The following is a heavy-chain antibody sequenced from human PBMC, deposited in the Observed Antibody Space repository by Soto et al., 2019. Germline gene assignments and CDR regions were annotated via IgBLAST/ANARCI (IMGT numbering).Heavy chain of an antibody. V-gene: IGHV3-23*01. CDR1: GFTFSSYA. Sequence: EVQVLESGGGLVQPGGSLRLSCAASGFTFSSYAMSWVRQAPGKGLEWVSVISGSGGSTYYADSVKGRFTISRDNSKNTLYRQMNSLRAEDTAVYYCAKGRGYSGYEFDYWGQGTLVTVSS. J-gene: IGHJ4*02. D-gene: IGHD5-12*01. CDR3: AKGRGYSGYEFDY. CDR2: ISGSGGST.